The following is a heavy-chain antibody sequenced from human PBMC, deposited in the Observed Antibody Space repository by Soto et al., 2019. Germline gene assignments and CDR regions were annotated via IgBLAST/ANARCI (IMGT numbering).Heavy chain of an antibody. CDR1: GFTLSRHW. D-gene: IGHD6-25*01. CDR2: INDDGRST. V-gene: IGHV3-74*03. CDR3: AREVIAATGTIRWFDP. J-gene: IGHJ5*02. Sequence: GGSLRLSCAASGFTLSRHWMHWVRHTPGKGPVWVSRINDDGRSTKYADSGKGRFNIARDNAKNTVFLQMSSLRAEETAVYYCAREVIAATGTIRWFDPWGQGTLVTVSS.